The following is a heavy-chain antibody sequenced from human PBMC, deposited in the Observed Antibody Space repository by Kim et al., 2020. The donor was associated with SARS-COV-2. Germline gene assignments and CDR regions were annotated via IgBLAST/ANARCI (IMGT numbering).Heavy chain of an antibody. Sequence: THSPEIQGRVTITRDTSASTAYMELSSLRSEDTAVYYCAREDSSGFVDYWGQGTLVTVSS. V-gene: IGHV1-3*01. D-gene: IGHD3-22*01. CDR3: AREDSSGFVDY. J-gene: IGHJ4*02.